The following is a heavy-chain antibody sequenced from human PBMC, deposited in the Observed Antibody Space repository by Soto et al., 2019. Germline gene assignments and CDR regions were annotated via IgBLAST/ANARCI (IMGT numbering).Heavy chain of an antibody. CDR1: GFTFSSYS. Sequence: GGSLRLSCAASGFTFSSYSMNWVRQAPGKGLEWVSYISSSSSTIYYADSVKGRFTISRDNAKNSLYLQMNSLRDGDTAVYYCARVSGFWTGLPPFDYWGQGTLVTVSS. CDR2: ISSSSSTI. V-gene: IGHV3-48*02. D-gene: IGHD3-3*01. CDR3: ARVSGFWTGLPPFDY. J-gene: IGHJ4*02.